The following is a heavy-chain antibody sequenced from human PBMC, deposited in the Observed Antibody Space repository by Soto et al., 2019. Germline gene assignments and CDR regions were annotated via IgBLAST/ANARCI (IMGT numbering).Heavy chain of an antibody. CDR3: ARISRGYDY. Sequence: QLQLQEYGSGLVKPSQTLSLTCAVSGGSISSGGYSWSWIRQPPGKGLEWIGYIYHSGSTYYNPSLKSRVTISVDTSKSQFSPKLSSVTAADTAVYYCARISRGYDYWGQGPLVTVSS. V-gene: IGHV4-30-2*01. J-gene: IGHJ4*02. D-gene: IGHD3-22*01. CDR1: GGSISSGGYS. CDR2: IYHSGST.